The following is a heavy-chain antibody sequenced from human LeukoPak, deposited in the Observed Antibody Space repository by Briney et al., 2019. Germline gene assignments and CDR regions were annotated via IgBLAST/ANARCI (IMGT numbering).Heavy chain of an antibody. CDR1: GFTFSNYA. Sequence: PGGSLRLSCAASGFTFSNYAMPWVRQAPGKGLGWVSTISGSGDSTYYSDSVKGRFTISRDNSENTLYLQLNSLRAEDTAVYYCAKGGWGTVLDYWGQGTLVTVSP. CDR3: AKGGWGTVLDY. D-gene: IGHD3-16*01. J-gene: IGHJ4*02. V-gene: IGHV3-23*01. CDR2: ISGSGDST.